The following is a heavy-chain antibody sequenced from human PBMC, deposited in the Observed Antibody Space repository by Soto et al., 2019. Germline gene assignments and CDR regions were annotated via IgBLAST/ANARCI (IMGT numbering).Heavy chain of an antibody. D-gene: IGHD2-15*01. Sequence: QVQLQESGPGLVKPSETLSLTCTVSGASINSYYWSWIRQPPGKGLEWIGYIYYSGRTNYSPSLKSRVTISVDTSRNQFSLKLSSVTAADTAVYYCAASLGYCSGGSCYAWVFDSWGQGTLVTVSS. CDR1: GASINSYY. CDR3: AASLGYCSGGSCYAWVFDS. J-gene: IGHJ4*02. V-gene: IGHV4-59*01. CDR2: IYYSGRT.